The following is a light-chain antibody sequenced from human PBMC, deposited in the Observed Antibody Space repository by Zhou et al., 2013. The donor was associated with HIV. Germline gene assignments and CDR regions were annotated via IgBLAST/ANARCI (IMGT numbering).Light chain of an antibody. CDR3: MQGTHWPLV. CDR2: TVS. J-gene: IGKJ1*01. V-gene: IGKV2-30*01. Sequence: DVVMTQSPLSLPVTLGQPASISCRSSQSLVYSDGNTYLNWFQQRPGQSPRRLIYTVSNRDSGVPDRFSGSGSGTDFTLKISRVEADDVGMYYCMQGTHWPLVFGQGTNVGNQT. CDR1: QSLVYSDGNTY.